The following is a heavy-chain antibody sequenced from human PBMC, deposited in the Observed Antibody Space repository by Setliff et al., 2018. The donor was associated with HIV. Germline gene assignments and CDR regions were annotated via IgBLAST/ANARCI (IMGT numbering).Heavy chain of an antibody. CDR3: ATRVAYSSGWDEYFQH. CDR2: INGDGSNT. CDR1: GFTFSNYE. V-gene: IGHV3-74*01. Sequence: ASVKVSCAASGFTFSNYEMNWVRQAPGKGLVWVSRINGDGSNTNSADSVKGRFTISRDNAKNTLYLQMNSLRAEDTAIYYCATRVAYSSGWDEYFQHWGQGTLVTVSS. D-gene: IGHD6-19*01. J-gene: IGHJ1*01.